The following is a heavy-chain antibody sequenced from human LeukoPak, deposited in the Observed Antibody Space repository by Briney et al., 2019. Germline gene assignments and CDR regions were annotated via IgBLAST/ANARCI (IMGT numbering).Heavy chain of an antibody. Sequence: SVKVSCKASGGTFSSYAISWVRQAPGQGLEWMGGIIPIFGTANYAQKFQGRVTITADESTSTAYTELSSLRSEDTAVYYCARDLGCSSGWYCNYWGQGTLVTVSS. J-gene: IGHJ4*02. CDR2: IIPIFGTA. D-gene: IGHD6-19*01. V-gene: IGHV1-69*13. CDR1: GGTFSSYA. CDR3: ARDLGCSSGWYCNY.